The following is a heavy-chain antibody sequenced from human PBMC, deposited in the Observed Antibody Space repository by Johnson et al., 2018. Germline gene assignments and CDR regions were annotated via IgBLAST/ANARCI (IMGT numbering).Heavy chain of an antibody. CDR2: IWYDGRNK. Sequence: VQLVESGGGVVQPGRSLRLSCAASGFTFSSYGMHWVRQAPGKGLEWVAVIWYDGRNKYYADSVKGRFTISRDNSKNTLYLQMNSRRAEDTAVYYCARARSWGIQLYYNYYGMDVWGQGTTVTVSS. CDR1: GFTFSSYG. V-gene: IGHV3-33*01. D-gene: IGHD5-18*01. CDR3: ARARSWGIQLYYNYYGMDV. J-gene: IGHJ6*02.